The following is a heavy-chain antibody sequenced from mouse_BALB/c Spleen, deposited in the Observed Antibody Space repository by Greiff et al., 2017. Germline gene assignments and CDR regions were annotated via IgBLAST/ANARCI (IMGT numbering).Heavy chain of an antibody. V-gene: IGHV1-80*01. J-gene: IGHJ4*01. CDR1: GYSFSSYW. Sequence: LQESGAELVRPGSSVKISCKASGYSFSSYWMNWVKQRPGQGLEWIGQIYPGDGDTNYNGKFKGKATLTADKSSSTAYMQLSSLTSEDSAVYFCARRYDYAMDYWGQGTSVTVSS. CDR2: IYPGDGDT. CDR3: ARRYDYAMDY. D-gene: IGHD2-14*01.